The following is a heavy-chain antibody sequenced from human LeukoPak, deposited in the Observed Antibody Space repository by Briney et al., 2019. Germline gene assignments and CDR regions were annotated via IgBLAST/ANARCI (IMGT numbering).Heavy chain of an antibody. D-gene: IGHD1-26*01. V-gene: IGHV7-4-1*02. CDR1: GYTFTSYA. CDR2: INTNTGNP. Sequence: ASVKVSCKASGYTFTSYAMNWVRQAPGQGLEWMGWINTNTGNPTYAQGFTGRFVFSLDTSVNTAYLQISSLKAEDTAVYYCARSSYYGVYYYYYMDVWGKGTTVTVSS. CDR3: ARSSYYGVYYYYYMDV. J-gene: IGHJ6*03.